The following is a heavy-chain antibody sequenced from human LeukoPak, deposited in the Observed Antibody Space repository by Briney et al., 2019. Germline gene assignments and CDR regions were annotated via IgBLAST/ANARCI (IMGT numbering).Heavy chain of an antibody. CDR1: GFTFSSYG. D-gene: IGHD3-10*01. Sequence: GGSLRLSCAASGFTFSSYGMSWVRQAPGKGLEWVSAISGSGGSTYYADSVKGRFTISRDNSKNTLYLQMNSLRAEDTAVYYCAKVGPTYYYGSGSYYFYHYYYMDVWGKGTTVTISS. CDR3: AKVGPTYYYGSGSYYFYHYYYMDV. CDR2: ISGSGGST. J-gene: IGHJ6*03. V-gene: IGHV3-23*01.